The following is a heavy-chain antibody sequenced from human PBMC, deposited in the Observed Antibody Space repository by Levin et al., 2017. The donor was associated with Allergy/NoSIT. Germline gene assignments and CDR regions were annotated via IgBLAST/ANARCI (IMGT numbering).Heavy chain of an antibody. CDR1: GFTFSSYA. D-gene: IGHD3-22*01. CDR2: ISGSGGST. V-gene: IGHV3-23*01. Sequence: GESLKISCAASGFTFSSYAMSWVRQAPGKGLEWVSAISGSGGSTYYADSVKGRFTISRDNSKNTLYLQMNSLRAEDTAVYYCAKEGGKEITMIVGYGMDVWGQGTTVTVSS. CDR3: AKEGGKEITMIVGYGMDV. J-gene: IGHJ6*02.